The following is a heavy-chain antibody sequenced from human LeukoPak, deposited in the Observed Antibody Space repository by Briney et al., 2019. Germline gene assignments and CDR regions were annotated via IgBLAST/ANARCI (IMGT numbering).Heavy chain of an antibody. CDR2: ISAYSGNT. J-gene: IGHJ4*02. CDR1: GYTFTRYY. V-gene: IGHV1-18*04. CDR3: AISQGSYYDTSGYLGGDY. D-gene: IGHD3-22*01. Sequence: GASVKVSCKASGYTFTRYYMHWVRQAPGQGLEWMGWISAYSGNTNYAQKLQGRVTMTTETSTSTAYMELESLRSDDTAVYYCAISQGSYYDTSGYLGGDYWGQGTLVTVSS.